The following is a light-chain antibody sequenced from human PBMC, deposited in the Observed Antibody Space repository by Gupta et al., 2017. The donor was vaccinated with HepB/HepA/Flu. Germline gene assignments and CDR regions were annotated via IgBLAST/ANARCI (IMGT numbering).Light chain of an antibody. CDR2: AAS. Sequence: DIQMTPSPSSLSASVGDRVTITCRASQSISSYLNWYQQKPGKAPKLLIYAASSLQSGVPSRCSGSGSGTDFTLPISSLQPEDFATYYCQQSYSTSWTFGQGTKVEIK. V-gene: IGKV1-39*01. J-gene: IGKJ1*01. CDR3: QQSYSTSWT. CDR1: QSISSY.